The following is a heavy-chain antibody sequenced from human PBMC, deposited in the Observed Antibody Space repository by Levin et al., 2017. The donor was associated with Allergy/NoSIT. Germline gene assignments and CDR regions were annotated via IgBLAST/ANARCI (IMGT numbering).Heavy chain of an antibody. D-gene: IGHD1-26*01. V-gene: IGHV3-64*01. Sequence: PGGSLRLSCAASGFTFSSYAMHWVRQAPGKGLEYVSAISSNGGSTYYANSVKGRFTISRDNSKNTLYLQMGSLRAEDMAVYYCARDHHSGSYYGQIDYWGQGTLVTVSS. J-gene: IGHJ4*02. CDR1: GFTFSSYA. CDR2: ISSNGGST. CDR3: ARDHHSGSYYGQIDY.